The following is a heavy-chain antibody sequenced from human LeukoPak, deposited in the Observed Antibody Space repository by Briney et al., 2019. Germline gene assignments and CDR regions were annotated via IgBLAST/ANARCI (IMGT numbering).Heavy chain of an antibody. D-gene: IGHD4-17*01. V-gene: IGHV1-58*02. CDR1: GFTFTSSA. J-gene: IGHJ4*02. CDR2: IVVGSGNT. CDR3: AAAGDYGDPFDY. Sequence: SVKVSCKASGFTFTSSAMQWVRRARGQRLEWIGWIVVGSGNTNYAQKFQERVTITRDMSTSTAYMELSSLRSEDTAVYYCAAAGDYGDPFDYWGQGTLVTVSS.